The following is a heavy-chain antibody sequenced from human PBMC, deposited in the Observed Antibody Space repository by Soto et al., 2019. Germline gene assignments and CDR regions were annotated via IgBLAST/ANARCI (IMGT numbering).Heavy chain of an antibody. Sequence: PGGSLRLSCAASGFTFSDHYMDWVRQAPGKGLEWVGRTRNKANSYTTEYAASVKGRFTISRDDSKNTLYLQVNSLRPEDTAVYYCAKGNYGLALRPEIDYWGQGTLVTVSS. J-gene: IGHJ4*02. CDR3: AKGNYGLALRPEIDY. D-gene: IGHD3-10*01. V-gene: IGHV3-72*01. CDR2: TRNKANSYTT. CDR1: GFTFSDHY.